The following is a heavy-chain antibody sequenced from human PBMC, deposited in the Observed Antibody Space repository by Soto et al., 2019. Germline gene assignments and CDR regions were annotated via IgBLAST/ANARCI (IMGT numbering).Heavy chain of an antibody. CDR3: AKGMVAVAGTRVIDI. CDR1: GFTFDDYA. Sequence: GGSLRLSCAASGFTFDDYAMHWVRQAPGKGLEWVSGISWNSGSIGYADSVKGRFTISRDNAKNSLYLQMNSLRAEDTALYYCAKGMVAVAGTRVIDIWGQGTMVTVSS. D-gene: IGHD6-19*01. CDR2: ISWNSGSI. V-gene: IGHV3-9*01. J-gene: IGHJ3*02.